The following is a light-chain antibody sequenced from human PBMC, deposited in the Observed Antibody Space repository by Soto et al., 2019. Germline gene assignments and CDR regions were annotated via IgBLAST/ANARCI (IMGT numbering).Light chain of an antibody. CDR1: QSISAN. Sequence: EIVMTQSPATLSVSPGESATLSCRASQSISANLVWYQQKPGQAPRLLIYVASIRATGIPARFSGSGSGTEFTLTISSLQSEDFAVYYCQQYNNWPPWTFGQGTKVEIK. J-gene: IGKJ1*01. CDR3: QQYNNWPPWT. CDR2: VAS. V-gene: IGKV3D-15*01.